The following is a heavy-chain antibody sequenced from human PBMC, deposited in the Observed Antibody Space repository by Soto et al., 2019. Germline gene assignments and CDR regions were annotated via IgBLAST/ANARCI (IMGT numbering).Heavy chain of an antibody. V-gene: IGHV3-30*18. CDR3: AKDTLRYCSGGSCYSDY. Sequence: QVQLVESGGGVVQPGRSLRLSCAASGFTFSSYGMHWVRQAPGKGLEWVAVISYDGSNKYYADSVKGRFTISRDNSKNTLYRQMNSLRAEDTAVYYCAKDTLRYCSGGSCYSDYWGQGTLVTVSS. CDR1: GFTFSSYG. D-gene: IGHD2-15*01. CDR2: ISYDGSNK. J-gene: IGHJ4*02.